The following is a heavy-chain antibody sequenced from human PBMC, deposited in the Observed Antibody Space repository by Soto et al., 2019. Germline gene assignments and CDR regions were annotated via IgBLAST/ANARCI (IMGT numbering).Heavy chain of an antibody. CDR2: ISSSSSYI. J-gene: IGHJ4*02. D-gene: IGHD3-22*01. V-gene: IGHV3-21*01. CDR3: ACIGYYDSSGYYLDY. CDR1: GFTFSHYA. Sequence: PGWSLRLSCATSGFTFSHYAMSWVRQAPGKGLEWVSSISSSSSYIYYADSVKGRFTISRDNAKNSLYLQMNSLRAEDTAVYYCACIGYYDSSGYYLDYWGQGTLVTVSS.